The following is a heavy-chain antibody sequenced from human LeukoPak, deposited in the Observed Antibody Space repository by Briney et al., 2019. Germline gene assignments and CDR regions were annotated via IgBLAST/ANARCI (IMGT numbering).Heavy chain of an antibody. D-gene: IGHD6-19*01. V-gene: IGHV1-2*02. CDR3: ARGHRSGQMYYFDY. J-gene: IGHJ4*02. CDR1: GYTFTSYG. Sequence: ASVKVSCKASGYTFTSYGISWVRQAPGQGLEWVGWINTNSGGTYFAQKFQGRVTMTRGTSISTAYMDLSRLTSDDTAVYYCARGHRSGQMYYFDYWGQGTLVTVSS. CDR2: INTNSGGT.